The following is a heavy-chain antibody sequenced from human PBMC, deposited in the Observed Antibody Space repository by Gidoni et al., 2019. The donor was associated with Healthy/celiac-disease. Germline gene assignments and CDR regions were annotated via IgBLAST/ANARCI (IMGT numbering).Heavy chain of an antibody. CDR2: INPNSGGT. Sequence: QVQLVQSGAEVKKPGASVKVSCKASGSTFTGYYMHWVRQAPGQGLEWMGRINPNSGGTNYAQKFQGRVTMTRDTSISTAYMELSRLRSDDTAVYYCARGGYDILTGWRGRFDYWGQGTLVTVSS. D-gene: IGHD3-9*01. J-gene: IGHJ4*02. CDR3: ARGGYDILTGWRGRFDY. CDR1: GSTFTGYY. V-gene: IGHV1-2*06.